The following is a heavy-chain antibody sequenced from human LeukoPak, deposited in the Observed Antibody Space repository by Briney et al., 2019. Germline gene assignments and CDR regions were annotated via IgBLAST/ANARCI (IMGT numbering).Heavy chain of an antibody. D-gene: IGHD1-26*01. CDR2: ISLTGSDT. CDR1: GFTFRDSY. CDR3: AKGGGSGSYYHDAFDI. Sequence: PGGSLRLSCAVSGFTFRDSYMTWIRQGPGNRLEWLSYISLTGSDTEYADSVRGRFTISRDNSKNTLYLEMNSLRAEDTAVYYCAKGGGSGSYYHDAFDIWGQGTMVTVSS. J-gene: IGHJ3*02. V-gene: IGHV3-11*05.